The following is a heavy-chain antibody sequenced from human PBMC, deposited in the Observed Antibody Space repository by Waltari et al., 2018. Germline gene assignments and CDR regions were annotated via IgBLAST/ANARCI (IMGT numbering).Heavy chain of an antibody. CDR2: ISSGGST. CDR3: ARPVGNET. Sequence: EVQLVESGGGLVQPGGSLRLSCAASGFSVRGVYMTWVRQAPGKGLQWFSIISSGGSTYYADSVKGRFTISRDNSKNTVFLQMNSLGVDDTAVYYCARPVGNETWGQGTLVTVSS. V-gene: IGHV3-53*01. J-gene: IGHJ5*02. D-gene: IGHD1-26*01. CDR1: GFSVRGVY.